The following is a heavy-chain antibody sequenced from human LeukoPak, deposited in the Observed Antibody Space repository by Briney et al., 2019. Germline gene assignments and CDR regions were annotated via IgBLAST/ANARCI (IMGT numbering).Heavy chain of an antibody. Sequence: GGSLRLSCAASGFTFSSYSMNWVRQAPGKGLEWVSYISSASNTLYYADSVKGRFTISRDNAKNSLYLQMNSLRAEDTAMYYCARDGWFGDNNWFDPWGQGTLVTVSS. V-gene: IGHV3-48*01. J-gene: IGHJ5*02. CDR2: ISSASNTL. CDR1: GFTFSSYS. D-gene: IGHD3-10*01. CDR3: ARDGWFGDNNWFDP.